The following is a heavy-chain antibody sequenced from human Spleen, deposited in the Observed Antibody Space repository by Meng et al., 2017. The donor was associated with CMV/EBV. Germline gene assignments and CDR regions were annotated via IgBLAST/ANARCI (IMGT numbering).Heavy chain of an antibody. V-gene: IGHV3-74*01. D-gene: IGHD6-19*01. CDR3: ASPVAGNIEYFHH. J-gene: IGHJ1*01. CDR2: INSDGSRT. Sequence: ASGFRFSSYSMTWVRQAPGKGLVWVSRINSDGSRTTYADSGKDRFTISRDNAKNTLYLQMSSLRAEDTAVYYCASPVAGNIEYFHHWGQGTLVTVSS. CDR1: GFRFSSYS.